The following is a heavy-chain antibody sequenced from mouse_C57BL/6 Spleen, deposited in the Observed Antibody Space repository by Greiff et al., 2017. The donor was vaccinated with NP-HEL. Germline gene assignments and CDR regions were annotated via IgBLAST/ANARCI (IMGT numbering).Heavy chain of an antibody. V-gene: IGHV1-15*01. D-gene: IGHD2-1*01. CDR3: TRDGMATRGCAY. CDR1: GYTFTDYE. J-gene: IGHJ3*01. CDR2: IDPETGGT. Sequence: QVQLQQSGAELVRPGASVTLSCKASGYTFTDYEMHWVKQTPVHGLEWIGAIDPETGGTAYNQKFKGKAILTADKSSSTAYMELRSLTSEDSAVYYCTRDGMATRGCAYWGQGTLVTVSA.